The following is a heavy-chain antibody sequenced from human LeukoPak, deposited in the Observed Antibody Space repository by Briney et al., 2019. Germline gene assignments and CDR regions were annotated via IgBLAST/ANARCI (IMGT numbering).Heavy chain of an antibody. CDR3: ANPGNDY. CDR2: ISGDGGST. CDR1: GFTFDDYA. D-gene: IGHD1-1*01. V-gene: IGHV3-43*02. J-gene: IGHJ4*02. Sequence: PGGSLRLSCAASGFTFDDYAMHWVRQAPGKGLDWFSLISGDGGSTYYAYFVKGLFTISRDNSKNYLYRQMNNLRTEDTALYYCANPGNDYWGQGTLVTVSS.